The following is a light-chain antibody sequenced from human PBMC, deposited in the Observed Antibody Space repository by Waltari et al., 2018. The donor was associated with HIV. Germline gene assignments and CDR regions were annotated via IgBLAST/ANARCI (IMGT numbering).Light chain of an antibody. J-gene: IGKJ2*02. CDR2: DAS. CDR1: HSVSTY. Sequence: EIVLTQSPATMSLSPGERANLSCRASHSVSTYLAWYQQKPGQAPRLLIFDASTRATGVPPRFSGSGSGTDFTLTISSLEPEDFAVYYCQQYYMWPPCIFGQGTKLEI. CDR3: QQYYMWPPCI. V-gene: IGKV3-11*01.